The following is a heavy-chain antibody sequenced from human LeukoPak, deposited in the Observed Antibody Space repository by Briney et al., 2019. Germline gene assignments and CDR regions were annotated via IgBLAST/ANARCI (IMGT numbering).Heavy chain of an antibody. CDR1: GFTFSIYA. Sequence: GGSLRLSCAASGFTFSIYAMSWVRQAPGKGLEWVSAISGSGGSTYYADSVKGRFTISRDNSKNTLYLQMNSLRAEDTAVYYCAKWGGDIVVVLAANYFDYWGQGTLVTVSS. J-gene: IGHJ4*02. CDR2: ISGSGGST. D-gene: IGHD2-2*01. V-gene: IGHV3-23*01. CDR3: AKWGGDIVVVLAANYFDY.